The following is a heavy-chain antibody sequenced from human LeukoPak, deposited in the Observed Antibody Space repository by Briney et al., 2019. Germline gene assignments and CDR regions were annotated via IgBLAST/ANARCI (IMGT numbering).Heavy chain of an antibody. CDR2: INHSGST. J-gene: IGHJ4*02. CDR3: ARGRGIAAAGTSLDY. V-gene: IGHV4-34*01. Sequence: SETLSLTCAVYGGSFSGYYLSWIRQPPGKGLEWIGEINHSGSTNYNPSLKSRVTISVDTSKNQFSLKLSSVTAADTAVYYCARGRGIAAAGTSLDYWGQGTLVTVSS. CDR1: GGSFSGYY. D-gene: IGHD6-13*01.